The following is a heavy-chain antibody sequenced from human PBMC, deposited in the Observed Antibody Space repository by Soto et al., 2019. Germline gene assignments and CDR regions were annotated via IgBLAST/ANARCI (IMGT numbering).Heavy chain of an antibody. D-gene: IGHD5-18*01. CDR2: INLDGSEK. CDR1: GSPFRTYG. CDR3: ARDGSTSWYSYDYHGMDV. J-gene: IGHJ6*02. V-gene: IGHV3-7*05. Sequence: EVQLVESGGGLVQPGGSLELSWPAPGSPFRTYGWGWAARFPGKGLEWVANINLDGSEKNYVDSVKGRFTISRDNARNSLYLQMSSLRAEDTALYYCARDGSTSWYSYDYHGMDVWGQGTTVTVSS.